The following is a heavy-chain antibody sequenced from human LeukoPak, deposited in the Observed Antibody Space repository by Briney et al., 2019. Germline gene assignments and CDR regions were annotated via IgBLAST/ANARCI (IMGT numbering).Heavy chain of an antibody. D-gene: IGHD2-8*01. CDR1: GFTFDDYA. CDR2: ISWNSGSI. Sequence: GGSLRLSYAASGFTFDDYAMHWVRQAPGKGLEWVSGISWNSGSIGYADSVKGRFTISRDNAKNSLYLQMNSLRAEDTAVYYCAKVVNRVYAHYGMDVWGQGTTVTVSS. J-gene: IGHJ6*02. V-gene: IGHV3-9*01. CDR3: AKVVNRVYAHYGMDV.